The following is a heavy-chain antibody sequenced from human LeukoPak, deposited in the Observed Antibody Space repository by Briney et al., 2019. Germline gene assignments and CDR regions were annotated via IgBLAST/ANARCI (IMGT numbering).Heavy chain of an antibody. J-gene: IGHJ4*02. CDR2: TYYRSTWYN. D-gene: IGHD6-19*01. V-gene: IGHV6-1*01. CDR1: GDSVSSNTAA. CDR3: ARGGLAVYRSGWPFDD. Sequence: SQTLSLTRAISGDSVSSNTAAWNWTRQSPSRGLEWLGRTYYRSTWYNHYAVSVKGRITLNSDTSKNQFSLQLDSVTPDDTALYYCARGGLAVYRSGWPFDDWGQGTLVTVSS.